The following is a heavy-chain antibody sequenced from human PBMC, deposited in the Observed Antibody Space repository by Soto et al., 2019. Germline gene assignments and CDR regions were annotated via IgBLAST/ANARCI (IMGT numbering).Heavy chain of an antibody. V-gene: IGHV4-39*01. CDR3: AKPLAVAAWFDP. D-gene: IGHD6-19*01. CDR2: IYYSGST. Sequence: SSETLSLTCTVSGGSISSSSYYWGWIRQPPGKGLEWIGSIYYSGSTYYNPSLKSRVTISVDTSKNQFSLKLSSVTAADTAVYYCAKPLAVAAWFDPWGQGTLVTVSS. J-gene: IGHJ5*02. CDR1: GGSISSSSYY.